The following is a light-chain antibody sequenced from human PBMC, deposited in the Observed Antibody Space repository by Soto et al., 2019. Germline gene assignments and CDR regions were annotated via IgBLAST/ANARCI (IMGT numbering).Light chain of an antibody. CDR1: SSDVGGHNF. CDR3: SSYPSTNTLYV. CDR2: EVS. Sequence: QSALTQPASVSGSPGQSIAISCTGTSSDVGGHNFVSWYQQHPGKAPKLLIYEVSNRPPGISTRFSGSKSGTTASLTISGLQAEDEADYYCSSYPSTNTLYVFRTGTKVTVL. J-gene: IGLJ1*01. V-gene: IGLV2-14*03.